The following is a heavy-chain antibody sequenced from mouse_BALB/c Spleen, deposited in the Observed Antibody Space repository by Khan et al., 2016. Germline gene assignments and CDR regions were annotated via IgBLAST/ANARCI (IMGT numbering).Heavy chain of an antibody. CDR1: GYTFTDYY. CDR3: ARSQLRLRFAY. D-gene: IGHD1-2*01. Sequence: QVQLQQSGPELVKPGASVKISCKASGYTFTDYYVNWVKQKPGQGLEWIGWIYPGSGNTKYNEKFKGKATLTVDTSSSTAYMQLSSLTSEDTSVYFCARSQLRLRFAYWGQGTLFTVSA. CDR2: IYPGSGNT. V-gene: IGHV1-84*02. J-gene: IGHJ3*01.